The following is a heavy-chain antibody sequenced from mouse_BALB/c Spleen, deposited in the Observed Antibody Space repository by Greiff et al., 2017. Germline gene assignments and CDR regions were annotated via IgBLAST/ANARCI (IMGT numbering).Heavy chain of an antibody. CDR3: ARFYGNPYYFDY. D-gene: IGHD2-1*01. J-gene: IGHJ2*01. Sequence: VQLQQSGAELAKPGASVKMSCKASGYTFTSYWMHWVKQRPGQGLEWIGYINPSTGYTEYNQKFKDKATLTADKSSSTAYMQLSSLTSEDSAVYYCARFYGNPYYFDYWGQGTTLTVSS. V-gene: IGHV1-7*01. CDR2: INPSTGYT. CDR1: GYTFTSYW.